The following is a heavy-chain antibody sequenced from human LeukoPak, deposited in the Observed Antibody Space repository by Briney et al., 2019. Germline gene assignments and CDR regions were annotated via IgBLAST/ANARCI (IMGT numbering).Heavy chain of an antibody. V-gene: IGHV3-66*01. Sequence: GGSLRLSCAASGFTFSSYSMNWVRQAPGKGLEWVSVISDSGTTYYADAVKGRFTVSRDNPKNTLSLQMKSLRVEDTAVYYCASGGRFGDYWGQGTLVTVSS. CDR2: ISDSGTT. CDR3: ASGGRFGDY. J-gene: IGHJ4*02. D-gene: IGHD3-10*01. CDR1: GFTFSSYS.